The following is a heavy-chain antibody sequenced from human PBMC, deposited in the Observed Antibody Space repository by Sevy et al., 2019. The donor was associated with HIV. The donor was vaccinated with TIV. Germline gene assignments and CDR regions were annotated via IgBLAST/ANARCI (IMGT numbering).Heavy chain of an antibody. J-gene: IGHJ5*02. D-gene: IGHD4-4*01. CDR3: AREGSGKNSNYDNWFDP. CDR1: GDSVSSNSAA. V-gene: IGHV6-1*01. CDR2: TYYRSKWYN. Sequence: QSQTLSLTCAISGDSVSSNSAAWNWIRQSPSRGLEWLGRTYYRSKWYNDYAVSVKSRITINPDTSKNQFSLQLNSVTPEDTAVYYCAREGSGKNSNYDNWFDPWGQGTLVTVSS.